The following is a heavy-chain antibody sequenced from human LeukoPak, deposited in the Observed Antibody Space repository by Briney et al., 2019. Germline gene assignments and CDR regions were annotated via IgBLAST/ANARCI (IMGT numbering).Heavy chain of an antibody. V-gene: IGHV1-18*01. CDR2: ISAYNGNT. J-gene: IGHJ4*02. CDR3: ARELMVRGAAESYFDY. CDR1: GCTFINYG. D-gene: IGHD3-10*01. Sequence: ASVKVSCKASGCTFINYGISWVRQAPGQGLEWMGWISAYNGNTNYAQKLQGRVTMTTDTSTSTAYMELRSLRSDDTAVYYCARELMVRGAAESYFDYWGQGTLVTVSS.